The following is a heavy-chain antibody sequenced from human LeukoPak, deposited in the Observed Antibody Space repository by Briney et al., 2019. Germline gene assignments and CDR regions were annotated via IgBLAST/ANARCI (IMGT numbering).Heavy chain of an antibody. CDR1: GGSFSGYS. CDR2: IYHSGST. Sequence: SETLSLTCAVYGGSFSGYSWSWIRQPPGKGLEWIGYIYHSGSTYYNPSLKSRVTISVDRSKNQFSLKLSSVTAADTAVYYCARLAVAGPGEAFDIWGQGTMVTVSS. CDR3: ARLAVAGPGEAFDI. V-gene: IGHV4-30-2*01. J-gene: IGHJ3*02. D-gene: IGHD6-19*01.